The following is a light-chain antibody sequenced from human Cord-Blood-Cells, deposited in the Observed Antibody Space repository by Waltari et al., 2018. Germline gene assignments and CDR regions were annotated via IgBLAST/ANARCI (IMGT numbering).Light chain of an antibody. V-gene: IGLV1-44*01. J-gene: IGLJ2*01. CDR3: AAWDDSLNGVV. Sequence: QSVLTQPPSASGTPGQRVTISCSGSSSNIGSNTVNWYQHLPGTAPKLLICSNKQRPSWVPDWLSGSNAGTSASLAISGLQSEDEADYYCAAWDDSLNGVVFGGGTKLTVL. CDR1: SSNIGSNT. CDR2: SNK.